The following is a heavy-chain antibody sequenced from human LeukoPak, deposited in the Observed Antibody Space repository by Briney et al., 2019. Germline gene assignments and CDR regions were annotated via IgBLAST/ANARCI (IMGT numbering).Heavy chain of an antibody. CDR3: ARGSGETGGYYYVY. D-gene: IGHD3-22*01. V-gene: IGHV1-69*13. J-gene: IGHJ4*02. Sequence: APVKVSCKASGGSFSRYAISWVRQAPGQGLEWMGGIIPIFGTANYAQKFQGRVTITADESTRTAYMELRTLRSEDTAIYYCARGSGETGGYYYVYWGRGTPVTVSS. CDR1: GGSFSRYA. CDR2: IIPIFGTA.